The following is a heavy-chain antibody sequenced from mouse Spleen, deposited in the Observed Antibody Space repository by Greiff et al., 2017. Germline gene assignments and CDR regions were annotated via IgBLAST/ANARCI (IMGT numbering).Heavy chain of an antibody. CDR3: ARNFIGYYLLGYAMDD. Sequence: VQRVESGPGLVQPSQSLSITCTVSGFSLTSYGLHWVRQSPGQGLEWLGVIWSGGSTDYNAAFISRLSISEDHSKSQVVFKMNSLEADDTAIYYCARNFIGYYLLGYAMDDWGQGPSVTVSS. V-gene: IGHV2-2*01. D-gene: IGHD2-3*01. CDR2: IWSGGST. J-gene: IGHJ4*01. CDR1: GFSLTSYG.